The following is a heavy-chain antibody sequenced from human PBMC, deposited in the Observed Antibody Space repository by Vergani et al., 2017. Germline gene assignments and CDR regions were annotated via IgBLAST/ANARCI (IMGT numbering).Heavy chain of an antibody. CDR2: ISGSGGST. V-gene: IGHV3-23*04. CDR3: AKWGYYGSGSYRNYYYGMDV. J-gene: IGHJ6*02. D-gene: IGHD3-10*01. CDR1: GFTFSSYA. Sequence: EVQLVESGGGLVQPGGSLRLSCAASGFTFSSYAMSWVRQAPGKGLEWVSAISGSGGSTYYADSVKGRFTISRDNSKNTLYLQMNSLRAEDTAVYYCAKWGYYGSGSYRNYYYGMDVWGQGTTVTVSS.